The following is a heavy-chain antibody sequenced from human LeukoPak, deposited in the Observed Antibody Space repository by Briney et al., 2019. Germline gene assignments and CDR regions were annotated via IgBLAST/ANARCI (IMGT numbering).Heavy chain of an antibody. CDR1: GGTFSSYA. D-gene: IGHD1-7*01. J-gene: IGHJ4*02. Sequence: GASVKVSCKASGGTFSSYAISWVRQAPGQGLEWMGGIIPIFGTANYAQKFQGRVTITADESTSTAYMELSSLRSEDTAVYYCARDRAGTTTLFDYWGQGTLVTVSS. V-gene: IGHV1-69*01. CDR3: ARDRAGTTTLFDY. CDR2: IIPIFGTA.